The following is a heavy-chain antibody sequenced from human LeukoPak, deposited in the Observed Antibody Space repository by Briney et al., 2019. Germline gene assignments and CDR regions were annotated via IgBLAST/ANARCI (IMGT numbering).Heavy chain of an antibody. V-gene: IGHV3-30*18. D-gene: IGHD2-21*02. CDR1: GFTFSSYG. J-gene: IGHJ4*02. CDR2: ISYDGSNK. CDR3: AKDGLDCGGDCYTYYFDY. Sequence: GRSLRLSCAASGFTFSSYGMHWVRQAPGKGLEWVAVISYDGSNKYYADSVKGRFTISRDNSKNTLYLQMNSLRAEGTAVYYCAKDGLDCGGDCYTYYFDYWGQGTLVTVSS.